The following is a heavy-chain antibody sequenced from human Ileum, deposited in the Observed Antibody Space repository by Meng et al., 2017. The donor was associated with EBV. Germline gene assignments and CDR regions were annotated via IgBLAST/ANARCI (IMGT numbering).Heavy chain of an antibody. CDR1: GDSISGSNHW. D-gene: IGHD5-24*01. Sequence: QRQAPGPVLVQLSETLSLTCAVSGDSISGSNHWWGWIRQHPGKGLEWVGTIYYSGSTFYNPSLKSRVTISLDTSKNQFSLKVSPVTAADTAVYYCATVRDGYPRLFDYWGQGTLVTVSS. J-gene: IGHJ4*02. CDR2: IYYSGST. V-gene: IGHV4-39*01. CDR3: ATVRDGYPRLFDY.